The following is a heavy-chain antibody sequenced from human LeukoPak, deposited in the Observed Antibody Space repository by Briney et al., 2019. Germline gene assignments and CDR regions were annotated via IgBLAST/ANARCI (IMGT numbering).Heavy chain of an antibody. CDR2: INHSGST. D-gene: IGHD3-22*01. CDR1: GGSFSGYY. J-gene: IGHJ4*02. CDR3: ARQSFITMIVVVITSNSQYYFDY. V-gene: IGHV4-34*01. Sequence: SETLSLTCAVYGGSFSGYYWSWIRQPPGKGLEWIGEINHSGSTNYNPSLKSRVTISVDTSKNQFSLKLSSVTAADTAVYYCARQSFITMIVVVITSNSQYYFDYWGQGTLVTVSS.